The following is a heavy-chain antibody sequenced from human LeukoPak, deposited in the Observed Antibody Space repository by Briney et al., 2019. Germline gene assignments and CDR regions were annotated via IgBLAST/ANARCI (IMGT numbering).Heavy chain of an antibody. CDR1: GGSISSSSYY. V-gene: IGHV4-39*07. Sequence: PSETLSLTCTVSGGSISSSSYYWGWIRQPPGKGLEWIGSIYYSGSTYYNPSLKSRVTISVDTSKNQFSLKLSSVTAADTAVYYCARALGYCSGGSCYGPELDYWGQGTLVTVSS. D-gene: IGHD2-15*01. J-gene: IGHJ4*02. CDR2: IYYSGST. CDR3: ARALGYCSGGSCYGPELDY.